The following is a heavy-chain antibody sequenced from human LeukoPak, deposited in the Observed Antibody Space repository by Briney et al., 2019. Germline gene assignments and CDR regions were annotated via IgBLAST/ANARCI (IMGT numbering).Heavy chain of an antibody. CDR1: GFTFSSYW. Sequence: GGSLRLSCAASGFTFSSYWMSWVRQAPGKGLEWVSAISASGGATYFADSVKGRFAISRDNSKNALYLHMNSLRAGDTAVYYCAKDRRGYGDFLDFDFWGQGTLVTVSS. D-gene: IGHD4-17*01. CDR3: AKDRRGYGDFLDFDF. V-gene: IGHV3-23*01. J-gene: IGHJ4*02. CDR2: ISASGGAT.